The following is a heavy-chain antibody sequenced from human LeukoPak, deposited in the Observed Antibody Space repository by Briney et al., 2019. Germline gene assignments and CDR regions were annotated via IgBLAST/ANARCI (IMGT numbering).Heavy chain of an antibody. V-gene: IGHV3-30*04. Sequence: PGGSLRLSCAASGFTFSSYVMHWVRQAPGKGLEWVAVISYDGSNKYYADSVKGRFTISRDNSKNTLYLQMNSLRAEDTAVYYCARSSRGSIVGATRYYYYYMDVWGKGTTVTVSS. CDR2: ISYDGSNK. CDR1: GFTFSSYV. J-gene: IGHJ6*03. CDR3: ARSSRGSIVGATRYYYYYMDV. D-gene: IGHD1-26*01.